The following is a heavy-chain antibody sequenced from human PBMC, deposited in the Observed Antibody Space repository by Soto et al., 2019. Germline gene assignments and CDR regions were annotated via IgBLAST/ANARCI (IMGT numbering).Heavy chain of an antibody. D-gene: IGHD3-22*01. CDR1: GFLFSIYA. J-gene: IGHJ3*02. CDR3: AKRFAYSSAIDGFDI. CDR2: ISGSGGTT. Sequence: GGSLRLSCAASGFLFSIYAMSLVRQCPGKGLEWVSCISGSGGTTYYADSVRGRFIISRDNSKNTLYVQMNSLRAEDSAIYYCAKRFAYSSAIDGFDIWGQGTIVTVSS. V-gene: IGHV3-23*01.